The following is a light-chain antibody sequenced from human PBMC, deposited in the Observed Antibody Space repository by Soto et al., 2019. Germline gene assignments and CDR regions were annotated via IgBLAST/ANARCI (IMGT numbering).Light chain of an antibody. J-gene: IGKJ4*01. Sequence: EIVLTQSPATLSLSPGERATLSCRASQSVSSYLAWYQQKPGQAPRLLIYDASNRATGIPARFSGSGSGTDFTLTISSLEPEDFAVYYCQHRSVWPLTSGGGTKVESK. CDR2: DAS. CDR3: QHRSVWPLT. CDR1: QSVSSY. V-gene: IGKV3-11*01.